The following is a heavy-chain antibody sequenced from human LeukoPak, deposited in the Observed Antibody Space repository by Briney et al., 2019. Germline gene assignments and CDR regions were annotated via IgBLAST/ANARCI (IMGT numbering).Heavy chain of an antibody. CDR3: ASRITIFGVVIIRQSDY. CDR1: GGSISSSSYY. D-gene: IGHD3-3*01. Sequence: SETLSLTCTVSGGSISSSSYYWGWIRQPPGKGLEWIGSIYYSGSTYYNPSLKSRVTISVDTSKNQFSLKLSSVTAADTAVYYCASRITIFGVVIIRQSDYWGQGTLVTVSS. V-gene: IGHV4-39*01. CDR2: IYYSGST. J-gene: IGHJ4*02.